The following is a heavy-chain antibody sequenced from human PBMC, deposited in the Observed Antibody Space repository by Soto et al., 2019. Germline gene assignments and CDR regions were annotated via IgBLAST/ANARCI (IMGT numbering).Heavy chain of an antibody. J-gene: IGHJ3*02. CDR2: ISYDGSNK. CDR3: AKGAGDSSSWYHDAFDI. V-gene: IGHV3-30*18. CDR1: GFTFSSYG. Sequence: QVQLVESGGGVVQPGRSLRLSCAASGFTFSSYGMHWVRQAPGKGLEWVAVISYDGSNKYYADSVKGRFTISRDNSKNTLYLQMNSLRAEDTAVYYCAKGAGDSSSWYHDAFDIWGQGTMVTVSS. D-gene: IGHD6-13*01.